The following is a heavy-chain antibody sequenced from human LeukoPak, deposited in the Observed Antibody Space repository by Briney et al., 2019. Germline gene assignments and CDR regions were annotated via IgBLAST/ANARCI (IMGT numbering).Heavy chain of an antibody. Sequence: ASVKVSCTASGYTFTSYYMHWVRQAPGQGLEWMGIINPSGGSTSYAQKFQGRVTMTRDTSTSTVYMELSSLRSEDTAVYYCARRLGYCSGGSCYDDYYYYGMDVWGQGTTVTVSS. V-gene: IGHV1-46*01. CDR2: INPSGGST. J-gene: IGHJ6*02. CDR3: ARRLGYCSGGSCYDDYYYYGMDV. CDR1: GYTFTSYY. D-gene: IGHD2-15*01.